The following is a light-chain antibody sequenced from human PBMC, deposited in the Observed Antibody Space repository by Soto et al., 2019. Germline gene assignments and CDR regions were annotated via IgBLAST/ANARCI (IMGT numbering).Light chain of an antibody. CDR3: QQLLSYPIT. Sequence: ETVMTQSPATLSVSPGERATLSCRASQSVDSTLAWYQQKPGQAPRLLIHSASARAPGFSARFSGSGSGTSFTLTISSLQPEGFATYYCQQLLSYPITFGQGTRLEIK. CDR1: QSVDST. J-gene: IGKJ5*01. V-gene: IGKV3-15*01. CDR2: SAS.